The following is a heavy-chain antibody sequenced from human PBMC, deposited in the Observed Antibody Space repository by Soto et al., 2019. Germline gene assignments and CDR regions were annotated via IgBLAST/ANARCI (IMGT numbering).Heavy chain of an antibody. J-gene: IGHJ4*02. D-gene: IGHD5-12*01. CDR3: VRVWRAWAN. Sequence: EVQLVESGGGLVKPGGSLRLSCAASGFMFSYSWMHWVRQVPGKGLLWVARISNDGSDTAYADSVRGRFTIARDNAKNALYLQMNSLRAEDSGLYYCVRVWRAWANWGKGTLVTVSP. CDR2: ISNDGSDT. CDR1: GFMFSYSW. V-gene: IGHV3-74*03.